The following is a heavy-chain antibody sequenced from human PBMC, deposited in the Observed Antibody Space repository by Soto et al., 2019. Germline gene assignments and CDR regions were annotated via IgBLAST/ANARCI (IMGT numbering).Heavy chain of an antibody. CDR2: INDRGSI. V-gene: IGHV4-34*01. CDR3: ARESHDILTGPPWVWYFDL. Sequence: QVQLQQWGAGPLRPLETLSLTCGVSGGSFSGSYWAWIRQSPGKGREWIGEINDRGSINYNPSLQSRVSISVDTSKNHYTLKLRSVTAADTAVYYCARESHDILTGPPWVWYFDLGGRGTLVTVSS. J-gene: IGHJ2*01. CDR1: GGSFSGSY. D-gene: IGHD3-9*01.